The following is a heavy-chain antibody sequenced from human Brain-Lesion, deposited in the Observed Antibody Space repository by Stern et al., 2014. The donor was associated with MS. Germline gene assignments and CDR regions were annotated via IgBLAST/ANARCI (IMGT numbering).Heavy chain of an antibody. CDR2: VYYSGNA. V-gene: IGHV4-39*01. Sequence: QVQLVESGPGLVKPSETLSLTCTVSGGSFSSRSYYWGWIRQPPGKGLEWIGSVYYSGNAYYNPSLESRVPMPVDTPKNQFPLTLRSGTAADTAVYYCARIDSSSWYDYFVSWGQGTLVTVSS. CDR1: GGSFSSRSYY. D-gene: IGHD6-13*01. CDR3: ARIDSSSWYDYFVS. J-gene: IGHJ4*02.